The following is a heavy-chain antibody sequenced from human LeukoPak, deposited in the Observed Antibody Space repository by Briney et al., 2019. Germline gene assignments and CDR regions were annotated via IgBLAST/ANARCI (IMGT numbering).Heavy chain of an antibody. D-gene: IGHD1-26*01. CDR1: GFTFRDYY. CDR3: ARVLIVGAAAHFDY. J-gene: IGHJ4*02. CDR2: ISSRGTTT. V-gene: IGHV3-11*04. Sequence: PGGSLRLSCLASGFTFRDYYMTWIRQAPGKGLEWISFISSRGTTTDYADSVKGRFTISRDNANSTLFLQMNSLRADDTAVYYCARVLIVGAAAHFDYWGQGTLVTVSS.